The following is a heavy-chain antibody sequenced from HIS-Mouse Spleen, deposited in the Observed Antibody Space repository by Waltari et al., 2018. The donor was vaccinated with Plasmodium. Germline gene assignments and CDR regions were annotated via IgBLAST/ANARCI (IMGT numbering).Heavy chain of an antibody. D-gene: IGHD2-8*01. V-gene: IGHV4-59*01. J-gene: IGHJ4*02. CDR1: VGSISSYY. Sequence: QVQLQESGPGLVKPSETLSLTCPVSVGSISSYYWIWIRQPPGKGLEWIGYIYYSGSTNYNPSLKSRVTISVDTSKNQFSLKLSSVTAADTAVYYCARERLNYFDYWGQGTLVTVSS. CDR2: IYYSGST. CDR3: ARERLNYFDY.